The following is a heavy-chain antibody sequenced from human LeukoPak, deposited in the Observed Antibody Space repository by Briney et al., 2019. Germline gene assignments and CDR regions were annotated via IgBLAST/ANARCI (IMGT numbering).Heavy chain of an antibody. V-gene: IGHV3-30*03. CDR2: ISYDGSNK. D-gene: IGHD3-10*01. J-gene: IGHJ4*02. CDR1: GFTFSSYG. CDR3: AREGSGRSLDY. Sequence: GGSLRLSCAASGFTFSSYGMHWVRQAPGKGLEWVAVISYDGSNKYYADSVKGRFTISRDNSKNTLYLQMNSLRAEDTAVYYCAREGSGRSLDYWGQGTLVTVSS.